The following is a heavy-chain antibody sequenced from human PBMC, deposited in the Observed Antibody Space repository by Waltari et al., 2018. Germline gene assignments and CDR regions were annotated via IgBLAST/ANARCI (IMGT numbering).Heavy chain of an antibody. CDR2: IIPIFGTA. D-gene: IGHD2-15*01. V-gene: IGHV1-69*05. J-gene: IGHJ4*02. CDR3: ASSAVRYCSGGSCPGLDY. Sequence: VQLVQSGAEVKKPGSSVKVSCKASGGTFSSYAISSVRQAPGHGLEWLEWMGGIIPIFGTANYAQKFQGRVTITTDESTSTAYMELSSLRSEDTAVYYCASSAVRYCSGGSCPGLDYWGQGTLVTVSS. CDR1: GGTFSSYA.